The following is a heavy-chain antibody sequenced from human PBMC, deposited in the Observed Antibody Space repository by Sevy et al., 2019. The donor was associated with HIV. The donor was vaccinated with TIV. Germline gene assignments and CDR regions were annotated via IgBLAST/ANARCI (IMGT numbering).Heavy chain of an antibody. V-gene: IGHV1-18*01. CDR1: GYTFTSYG. Sequence: ASVKVSCKASGYTFTSYGISWVRQAPGQGLEWMGWISAYNGNTNYAQKLQGRVTMTTDTSTSTAYMELRSLGSDDTAVYYCARDGGVELLFSYYYYGMDVWGQGTTVTVSS. CDR3: ARDGGVELLFSYYYYGMDV. CDR2: ISAYNGNT. J-gene: IGHJ6*02. D-gene: IGHD3-3*01.